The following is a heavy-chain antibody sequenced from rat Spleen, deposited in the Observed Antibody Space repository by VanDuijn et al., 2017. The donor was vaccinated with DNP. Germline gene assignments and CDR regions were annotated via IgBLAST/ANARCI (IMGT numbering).Heavy chain of an antibody. CDR1: GFTFSDYN. CDR2: ILYDGSRT. V-gene: IGHV5S10*01. CDR3: ARGRLRNYYWYFDF. D-gene: IGHD1-11*01. J-gene: IGHJ1*01. Sequence: EVQLVESGGDLLQPGRSLKLSCAASGFTFSDYNMAWVRQAPTKGLDWVATILYDGSRTYYRDSVKGRFTISRDNAKSTLYLQMDSLRSEDTATYYCARGRLRNYYWYFDFWGPGTMVTVSS.